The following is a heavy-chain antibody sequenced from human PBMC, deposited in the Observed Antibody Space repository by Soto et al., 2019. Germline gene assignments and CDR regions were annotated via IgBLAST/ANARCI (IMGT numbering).Heavy chain of an antibody. CDR1: GDSVSSNSAG. CDR3: TGTTWFRGMDV. D-gene: IGHD1-26*01. V-gene: IGHV6-1*01. Sequence: QTLSLTCVISGDSVSSNSAGWNWIRQSPSRGLECLGRTYYKSKWNNDYALSVKSRITINPDTSKNQFSLHLYSVTPEDTAVYYCTGTTWFRGMDVWGQGTPVTVSS. J-gene: IGHJ6*02. CDR2: TYYKSKWNN.